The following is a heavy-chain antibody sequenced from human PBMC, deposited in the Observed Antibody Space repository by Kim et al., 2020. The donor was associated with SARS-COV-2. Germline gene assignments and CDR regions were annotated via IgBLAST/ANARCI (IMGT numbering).Heavy chain of an antibody. D-gene: IGHD3-10*01. J-gene: IGHJ2*01. V-gene: IGHV3-13*04. CDR1: GFTFSSYD. Sequence: GGSRRLSCAASGFTFSSYDMHWVRQAKGKGLECVSAIGTAGDTYYPGSVKGRFTISRENAKNSLYLQMNSLRAGDTAVYYCARTMVRGVGIYWYFDLWGRGTLVTVSS. CDR2: IGTAGDT. CDR3: ARTMVRGVGIYWYFDL.